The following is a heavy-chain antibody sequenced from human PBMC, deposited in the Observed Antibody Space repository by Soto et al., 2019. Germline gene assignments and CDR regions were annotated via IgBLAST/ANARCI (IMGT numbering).Heavy chain of an antibody. D-gene: IGHD6-6*01. J-gene: IGHJ4*02. V-gene: IGHV3-66*01. CDR1: GFTVSGHY. Sequence: EVQLVESGGGLVQPGGSLRLSCAASGFTVSGHYMSWVRQAPGKGLEWVSVIYSGGSTYYANSVTGRFTISRDNSRNTVYLQMNRLRAEDTAVYYCARDRAISDYRSSGGLGIWGQGTLVSVSS. CDR2: IYSGGST. CDR3: ARDRAISDYRSSGGLGI.